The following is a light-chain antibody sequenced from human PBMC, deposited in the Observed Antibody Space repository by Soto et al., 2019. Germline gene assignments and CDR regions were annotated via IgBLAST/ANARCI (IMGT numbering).Light chain of an antibody. CDR3: QQYNNWPPGT. CDR2: GAS. Sequence: EIVMTQSPATLSVSPGERAALSCSASQTVSSNLAWYQHKPGQAPRLLIYGASTRATGIPARLSGSGSGTEFTLTISSLQSEDFAVYYCQQYNNWPPGTFGQGTKLEI. J-gene: IGKJ2*02. V-gene: IGKV3D-15*01. CDR1: QTVSSN.